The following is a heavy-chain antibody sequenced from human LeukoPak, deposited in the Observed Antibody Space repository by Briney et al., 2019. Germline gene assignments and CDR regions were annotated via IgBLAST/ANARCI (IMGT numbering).Heavy chain of an antibody. J-gene: IGHJ6*04. D-gene: IGHD4-17*01. CDR2: ISAYNGNT. Sequence: ASVKVSCKASGYTFTSYGISWVRQAPGQGLEWMGWISAYNGNTNYAQKLQGRVTMTTDTSTSTAYMELRSLRSDDTAVYYCARANYGDYPGGYYGMGVWGKGTTVTVSS. CDR3: ARANYGDYPGGYYGMGV. CDR1: GYTFTSYG. V-gene: IGHV1-18*04.